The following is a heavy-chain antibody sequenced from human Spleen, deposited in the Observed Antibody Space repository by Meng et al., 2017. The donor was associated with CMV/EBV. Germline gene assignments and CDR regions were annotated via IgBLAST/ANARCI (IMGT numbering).Heavy chain of an antibody. CDR3: VRVYYGDNVDYFDY. V-gene: IGHV3-21*01. CDR2: ISSRGGYI. D-gene: IGHD4-17*01. CDR1: GFTFNRSA. Sequence: ASGFTFNRSAMNWVRQAPGTGLQWVSSISSRGGYIYYADSVKGRFTISRDNANNSLFLQMNSLRADDTAVYYCVRVYYGDNVDYFDYWGQGTLVTVSS. J-gene: IGHJ4*02.